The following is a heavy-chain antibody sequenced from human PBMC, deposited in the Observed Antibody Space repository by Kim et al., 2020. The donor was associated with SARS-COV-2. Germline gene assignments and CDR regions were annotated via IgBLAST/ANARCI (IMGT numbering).Heavy chain of an antibody. J-gene: IGHJ6*02. Sequence: SVKVSCKLSGGTFSSYGISWVRQAPGQSLECMGRITPIVGKVDYAQKFQGRVTITADKYTGTAYMELPSLKSEDTAMYYCARDSDPVIDYGMDVWGQGTTVTVSS. D-gene: IGHD2-21*01. CDR2: ITPIVGKV. CDR3: ARDSDPVIDYGMDV. V-gene: IGHV1-69*04. CDR1: GGTFSSYG.